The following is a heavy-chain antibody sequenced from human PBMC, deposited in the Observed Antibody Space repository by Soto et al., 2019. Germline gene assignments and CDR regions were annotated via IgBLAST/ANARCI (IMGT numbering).Heavy chain of an antibody. J-gene: IGHJ5*01. V-gene: IGHV4-34*01. CDR2: INHSGSA. CDR3: ARVLITRSQNAWDLYYIVS. CDR1: GGSFSGYI. D-gene: IGHD2-8*01. Sequence: QVQLQQSGAGLLKPSETLSLTCDVYGGSFSGYIWTWIRQTPGKGLQCIGQINHSGSANYNPSLKCRVPQPVHTPKCQFSLALRSLTAADPAVYSCARVLITRSQNAWDLYYIVSWSQRSQVCIST.